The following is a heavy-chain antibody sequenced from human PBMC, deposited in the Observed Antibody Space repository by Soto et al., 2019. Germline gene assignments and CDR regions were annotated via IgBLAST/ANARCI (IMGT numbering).Heavy chain of an antibody. CDR2: IYWDDDK. Sequence: SGPTLVNPTQTLTLTCTFSGFSLSTSGVGVGWIRQPPGKALEWLALIYWDDDKRYSPSLKSRLAITKDTSKNQVVLTMTNMDPVDTATYYCAHISIAVAGTGAIRYWGQGTLVTVSS. V-gene: IGHV2-5*02. CDR1: GFSLSTSGVG. J-gene: IGHJ4*02. D-gene: IGHD6-19*01. CDR3: AHISIAVAGTGAIRY.